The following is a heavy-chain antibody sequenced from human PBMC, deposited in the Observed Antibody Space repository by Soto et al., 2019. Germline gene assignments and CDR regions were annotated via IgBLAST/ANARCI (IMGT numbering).Heavy chain of an antibody. Sequence: SETLSLTCTVSGGTISSYYWSWIRQPPGKGLEWIGYIYYSGSTNYNPSLKSRVTISVDTSKNQFSLKLSSVTAADTAVYYCARRAAAAQTGADWLDPWGQGTLVTVSS. D-gene: IGHD6-13*01. J-gene: IGHJ5*02. V-gene: IGHV4-59*01. CDR2: IYYSGST. CDR3: ARRAAAAQTGADWLDP. CDR1: GGTISSYY.